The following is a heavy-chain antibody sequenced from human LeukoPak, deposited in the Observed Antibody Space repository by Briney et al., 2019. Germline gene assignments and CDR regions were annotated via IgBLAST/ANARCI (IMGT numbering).Heavy chain of an antibody. V-gene: IGHV3-66*01. CDR3: ARDLGNYDVFGWFDP. Sequence: GGSLRLSCAASGFTFSSYWMHWVRQAPGKGLEWVSVIYSGGSTYYADSAKGRFTISRDNSKNTLYLQMNSLRAEDTAVYYCARDLGNYDVFGWFDPWGQGTLVTVSS. CDR2: IYSGGST. D-gene: IGHD3-9*01. CDR1: GFTFSSYW. J-gene: IGHJ5*02.